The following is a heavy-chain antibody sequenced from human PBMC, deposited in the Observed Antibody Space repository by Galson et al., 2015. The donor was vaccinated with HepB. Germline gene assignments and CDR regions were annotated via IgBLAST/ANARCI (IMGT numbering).Heavy chain of an antibody. J-gene: IGHJ4*02. CDR2: ISYDGSNK. D-gene: IGHD5-18*01. V-gene: IGHV3-30-3*01. CDR3: TRDPHPSYSGDPHFDY. Sequence: SLRLSCAASGFTFSSYAMHWVRQAPGKGLEWVAVISYDGSNKYYADSVKGRFTISRDNSENTLYLQMKSLSAEDTAEYYCTRDPHPSYSGDPHFDYWGQGTLVTVSS. CDR1: GFTFSSYA.